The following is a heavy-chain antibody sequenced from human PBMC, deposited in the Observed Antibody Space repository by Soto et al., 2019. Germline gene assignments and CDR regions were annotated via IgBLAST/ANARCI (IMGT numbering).Heavy chain of an antibody. CDR3: ARGVAPATAPLDY. CDR2: FFIGGNT. V-gene: IGHV4-39*07. CDR1: GGSITGGSISSTTYY. J-gene: IGHJ4*01. D-gene: IGHD2-2*01. Sequence: SETLSLTCTVSGGSITGGSISSTTYYWGWMRQPPGKGLEWIASFFIGGNTYYNPSLKSRVTTSVDTSKNQFSLKLSSVTAADKAVYYCARGVAPATAPLDYWGQGTLVTVS.